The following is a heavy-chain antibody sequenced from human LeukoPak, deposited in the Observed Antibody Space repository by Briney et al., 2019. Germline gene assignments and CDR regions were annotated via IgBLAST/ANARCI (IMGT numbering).Heavy chain of an antibody. CDR3: AREAYDFWGLDY. CDR1: GFTFSSYR. CDR2: IKQDGSEK. Sequence: TRGSLRLSCAASGFTFSSYRMSWVRQAPGKGLEWVANIKQDGSEKYYVDSVKGRFTISRDNAKNSLYLQMNSLRAEDTAVYYCAREAYDFWGLDYWGQGTLVTVSS. J-gene: IGHJ4*02. D-gene: IGHD3-3*01. V-gene: IGHV3-7*01.